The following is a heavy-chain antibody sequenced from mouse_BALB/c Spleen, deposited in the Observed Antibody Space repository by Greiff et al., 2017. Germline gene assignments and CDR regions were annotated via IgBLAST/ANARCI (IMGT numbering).Heavy chain of an antibody. CDR2: INPGSGGT. Sequence: VQVVESGAELVRPGTSVKVSCKASGYAFTNYLIEWVKQRPGQGLEWIGVINPGSGGTNYNEKFKGKATLTADKSSSTAYMQLSSPTSDDSAVYFCAVTTVVARDYAMDYWGQGTSVTVSS. D-gene: IGHD1-1*01. CDR1: GYAFTNYL. V-gene: IGHV1-54*03. J-gene: IGHJ4*01. CDR3: AVTTVVARDYAMDY.